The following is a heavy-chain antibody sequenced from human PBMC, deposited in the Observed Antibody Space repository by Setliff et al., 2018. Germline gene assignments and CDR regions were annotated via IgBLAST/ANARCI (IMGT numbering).Heavy chain of an antibody. CDR3: ARTGTYRYFDY. CDR2: IYYRGDT. Sequence: SETLSLPCTGSGASLSSGTYYWGWIRQPPGKVLEWIGRIYYRGDTYYNASLKGRLTISVDTAQNQFSLRLTSVTAADTAVYYCARTGTYRYFDYWGQGALVTVSS. D-gene: IGHD1-1*01. V-gene: IGHV4-39*01. CDR1: GASLSSGTYY. J-gene: IGHJ4*02.